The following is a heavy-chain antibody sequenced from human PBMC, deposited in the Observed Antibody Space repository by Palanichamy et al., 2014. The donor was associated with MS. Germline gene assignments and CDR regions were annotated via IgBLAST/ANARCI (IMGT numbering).Heavy chain of an antibody. V-gene: IGHV1-69*01. CDR2: IVPVYGTP. CDR3: ARGVCSVSICPEGHYYAMDV. D-gene: IGHD3-16*01. CDR1: GGAFSSFA. Sequence: QVQVEQSGAEVKKPGSSVKVSCKISGGAFSSFAVNWVRQAPGQGLEWMGGIVPVYGTPVSAQKFQGRIKITADESTNTIYLDLRSLRSEDTAMYYCARGVCSVSICPEGHYYAMDVWGQGTTVTVSS. J-gene: IGHJ6*02.